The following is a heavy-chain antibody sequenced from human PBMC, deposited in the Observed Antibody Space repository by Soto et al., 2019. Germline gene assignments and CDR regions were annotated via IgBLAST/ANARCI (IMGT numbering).Heavy chain of an antibody. Sequence: SETLSLTCTVSGGSISSYYWSWIRQPPGKGLEWIGYIYYSGSTNYNPSLKSRVTISVDTSKNQFSLKLSSVTAADTAVYYCARSGSSWYPGWFDPWGQGPLVTVSS. J-gene: IGHJ5*02. CDR2: IYYSGST. CDR1: GGSISSYY. V-gene: IGHV4-59*01. D-gene: IGHD6-13*01. CDR3: ARSGSSWYPGWFDP.